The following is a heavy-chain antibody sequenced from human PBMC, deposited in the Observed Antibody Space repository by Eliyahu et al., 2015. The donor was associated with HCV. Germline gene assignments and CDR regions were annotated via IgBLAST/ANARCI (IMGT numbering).Heavy chain of an antibody. CDR3: ARDTIAAAGTIDY. CDR1: GFTFSSYS. V-gene: IGHV3-21*01. Sequence: EVQLVESGGGLVKPGGSLRLSCAASGFTFSSYSMNWVRQAPGKGLEWVSSLSSSSSYIYYADSVKGRFTISRDNAKNSLYLQMNSLRAEDTAVYYCARDTIAAAGTIDYWGQGTLVTVSS. CDR2: LSSSSSYI. J-gene: IGHJ4*02. D-gene: IGHD6-13*01.